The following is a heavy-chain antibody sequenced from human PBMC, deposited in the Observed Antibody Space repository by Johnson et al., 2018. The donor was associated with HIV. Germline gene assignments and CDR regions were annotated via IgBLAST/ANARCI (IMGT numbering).Heavy chain of an antibody. Sequence: VQLVESGGGLVQPGGSLRLSCAASGFTFSSYWMTWVRQAPGKGLEWVANIKQDGSEKHYLDSVKGRFTISRDNAKNSLYLQMNSLRAEDTALYYCARGSKWELLGAFDIWGQGTMVTVSS. CDR3: ARGSKWELLGAFDI. V-gene: IGHV3-7*05. D-gene: IGHD1-26*01. J-gene: IGHJ3*02. CDR1: GFTFSSYW. CDR2: IKQDGSEK.